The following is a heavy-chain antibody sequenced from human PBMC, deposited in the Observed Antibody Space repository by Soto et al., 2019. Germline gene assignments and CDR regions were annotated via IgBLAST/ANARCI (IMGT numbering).Heavy chain of an antibody. D-gene: IGHD6-19*01. CDR2: ISDTGGST. J-gene: IGHJ4*02. CDR1: GFTFSSYA. Sequence: PGGSLRLSCAASGFTFSSYAMSWVRQAPGKGLEWVSGISDTGGSTHYADSVRGRFTISRDNSKNTLHLQMNSLRAEDTAAYSCVTARDVSSGWYYFDFWGQGTLVTVSS. CDR3: VTARDVSSGWYYFDF. V-gene: IGHV3-23*01.